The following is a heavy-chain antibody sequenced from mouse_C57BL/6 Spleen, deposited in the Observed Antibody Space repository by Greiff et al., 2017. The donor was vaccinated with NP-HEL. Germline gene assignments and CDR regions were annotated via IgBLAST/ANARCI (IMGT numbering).Heavy chain of an antibody. V-gene: IGHV1-69*01. Sequence: QVQLQQSGAELVMPGASVKLSCKASGYTFTSYWMHWVKQRPGQGLEWIGEIDPSDSYTNYNQKFKGKSTLTVDKSSSTAYMQLSSLTSEDSAVYYCARGDIYSGGAMDYWGQGTSVTVSS. CDR2: IDPSDSYT. D-gene: IGHD2-1*01. J-gene: IGHJ4*01. CDR3: ARGDIYSGGAMDY. CDR1: GYTFTSYW.